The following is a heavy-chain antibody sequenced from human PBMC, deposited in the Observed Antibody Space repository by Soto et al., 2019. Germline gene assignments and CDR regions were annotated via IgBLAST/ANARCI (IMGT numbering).Heavy chain of an antibody. D-gene: IGHD2-15*01. J-gene: IGHJ6*02. Sequence: QVQLQESGPGLVKTSQTLSLTCTVSGGSISSGGYYWSWIRQHPGKGLEWIGYIYYSGSTYYNPSLKCRVTISVYTSKNQFYLKLSSVTAADTALYYCCSQDYDYGMDVWGQGTTVTVSS. CDR2: IYYSGST. CDR1: GGSISSGGYY. CDR3: CSQDYDYGMDV. V-gene: IGHV4-31*03.